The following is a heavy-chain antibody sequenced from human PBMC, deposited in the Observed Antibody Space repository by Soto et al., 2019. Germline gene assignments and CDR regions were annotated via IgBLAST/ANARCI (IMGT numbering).Heavy chain of an antibody. Sequence: QVQLVESGGGVVQPGRSLRLSCVASGFTFSSYGMHWVRQAPGKGLEWVAVISYDGSNKYYADSVKGRFTISRDNSKNTLYLQMNSLRAEDTAVYYCAKEPIPVYYYYGMDVWGQGTTVTVSS. J-gene: IGHJ6*02. V-gene: IGHV3-30*18. CDR2: ISYDGSNK. CDR1: GFTFSSYG. CDR3: AKEPIPVYYYYGMDV.